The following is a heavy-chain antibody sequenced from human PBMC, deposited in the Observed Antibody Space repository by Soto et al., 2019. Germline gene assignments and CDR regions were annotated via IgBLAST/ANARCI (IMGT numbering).Heavy chain of an antibody. CDR3: ARAGQYYDSSGYAN. CDR2: ISAYNGNT. J-gene: IGHJ4*02. V-gene: IGHV1-18*01. D-gene: IGHD3-22*01. Sequence: QVKLVQSGTEVKKPGASMKVSCKASGYSFGTSGISWVRQAPGQGLEWMGWISAYNGNTNYEQKLQDRVTMTTDTSPKNAYLELRSLRSDDTAVYYCARAGQYYDSSGYANWGQGTLVTVSS. CDR1: GYSFGTSG.